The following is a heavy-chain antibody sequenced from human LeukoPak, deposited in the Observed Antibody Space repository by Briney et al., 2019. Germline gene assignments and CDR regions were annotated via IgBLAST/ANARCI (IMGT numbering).Heavy chain of an antibody. CDR3: AKVLLRSDPTTVTTTLFDY. J-gene: IGHJ4*02. CDR2: ISGSGGST. D-gene: IGHD4-17*01. Sequence: GGSLRLSCAASGFTFSSYAMSWVRQAPGKGLEWVSAISGSGGSTYYADSVKGRFTISRDNSKNTLYLQMNSLRAEDTAVYYRAKVLLRSDPTTVTTTLFDYWGQGTLVTVSS. CDR1: GFTFSSYA. V-gene: IGHV3-23*01.